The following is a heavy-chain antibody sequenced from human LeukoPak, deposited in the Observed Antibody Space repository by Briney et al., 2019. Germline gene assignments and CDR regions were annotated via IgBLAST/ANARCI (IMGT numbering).Heavy chain of an antibody. D-gene: IGHD2-2*01. Sequence: PSETLSLTCTVSGVSISSGGHYWNWIRQHPGKGLEWIGYIYYSGSTYYNPSLKSRVTISVDTSKNQFSLKLSSVTAADTAVYYCASMGRYCSSTSCYYFDSWGQGTLVTVSS. CDR3: ASMGRYCSSTSCYYFDS. CDR1: GVSISSGGHY. CDR2: IYYSGST. J-gene: IGHJ4*02. V-gene: IGHV4-31*03.